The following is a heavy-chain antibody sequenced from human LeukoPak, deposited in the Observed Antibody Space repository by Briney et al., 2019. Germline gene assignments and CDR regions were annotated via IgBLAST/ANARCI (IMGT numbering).Heavy chain of an antibody. CDR1: GFTFDDYA. V-gene: IGHV3-43*02. Sequence: PGGSLRLSCAASGFTFDDYAMHWVRQAPGKGPEWVSLISGDGGSTYYADSVKGRFTISRDNSKNSLYPQMNSLRTEDTALYYCAKDEYYYDSSGYGYWGQGTLVTVSS. J-gene: IGHJ4*02. CDR2: ISGDGGST. CDR3: AKDEYYYDSSGYGY. D-gene: IGHD3-22*01.